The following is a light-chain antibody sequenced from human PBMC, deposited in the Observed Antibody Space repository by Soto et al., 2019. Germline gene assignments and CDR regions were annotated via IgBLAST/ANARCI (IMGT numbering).Light chain of an antibody. J-gene: IGLJ1*01. CDR3: HSYDSSLSASV. Sequence: VLAQTPSVSGAPGQRVTISCTGRSSNIGAGYDVHWYQHLPGTAPKLLIYGTTNRPSGVPDRFSGSKSGISASLAITGLQAEDEADYYCHSYDSSLSASVFGAGTKVTVL. CDR1: SSNIGAGYD. V-gene: IGLV1-40*01. CDR2: GTT.